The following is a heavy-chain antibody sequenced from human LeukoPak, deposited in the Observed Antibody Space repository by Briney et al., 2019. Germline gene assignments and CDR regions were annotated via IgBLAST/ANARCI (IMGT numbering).Heavy chain of an antibody. J-gene: IGHJ4*02. CDR1: GFIFSSYW. D-gene: IGHD6-13*01. Sequence: GGSLRLSCAASGFIFSSYWMSWVRQAPGKGLEWVSYISSSSSTIYYADSVKGRFTISRDNAKNSLFLQMNSLRAEDTAVYYCARSTIAAGGVLDSWGQGTLVTVSS. CDR3: ARSTIAAGGVLDS. CDR2: ISSSSSTI. V-gene: IGHV3-48*01.